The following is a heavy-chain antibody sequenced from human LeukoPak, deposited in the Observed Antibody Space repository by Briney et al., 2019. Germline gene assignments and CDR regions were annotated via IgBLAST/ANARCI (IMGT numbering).Heavy chain of an antibody. D-gene: IGHD3-3*01. Sequence: ASVKVSCKASGGTFSNFAISWVRQAPGQRLEWMGWIDAANGNTKYSQKFQGRVTISSDTSASTAYMELSSLRSEDTAVYYCARGGIYDFWSGYSEGIYYFDYWGQGTLVTVSS. CDR1: GGTFSNFA. CDR2: IDAANGNT. V-gene: IGHV1-3*01. CDR3: ARGGIYDFWSGYSEGIYYFDY. J-gene: IGHJ4*02.